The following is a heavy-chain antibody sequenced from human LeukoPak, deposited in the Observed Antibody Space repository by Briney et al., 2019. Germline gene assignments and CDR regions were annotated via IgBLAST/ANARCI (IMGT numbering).Heavy chain of an antibody. CDR1: GGSISSSSYY. Sequence: PSETLSLTCTVSGGSISSSSYYWGWIRQPPGKGLEWIGSIYYSGSTYYDPSLKSRVTISVDTSKNQFSLKLSSVTAADTAVYYCARIVGASDYWGQGTLVTVSS. CDR3: ARIVGASDY. V-gene: IGHV4-39*01. J-gene: IGHJ4*02. CDR2: IYYSGST. D-gene: IGHD1-26*01.